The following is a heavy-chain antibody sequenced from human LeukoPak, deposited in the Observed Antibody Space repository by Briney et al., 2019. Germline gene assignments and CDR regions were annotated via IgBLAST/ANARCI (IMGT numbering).Heavy chain of an antibody. V-gene: IGHV4-4*07. CDR2: LYSSGTT. CDR3: ARGQLGQDF. J-gene: IGHJ4*02. Sequence: SQTLSLTCTVSDGSISGYYWDWIRQSAGKRLEWIGRLYSSGTTNYNPSLKSRVTMSVDASKNQFSLKLTSVTVADTAVYYCARGQLGQDFWGQGTLVIVSS. D-gene: IGHD3-16*01. CDR1: DGSISGYY.